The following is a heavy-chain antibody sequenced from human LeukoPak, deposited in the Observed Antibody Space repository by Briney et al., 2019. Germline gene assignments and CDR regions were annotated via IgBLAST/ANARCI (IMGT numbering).Heavy chain of an antibody. CDR1: GFTFSSYA. V-gene: IGHV3-30-3*02. CDR3: AKRLAMTGTYHFDY. J-gene: IGHJ4*02. CDR2: ISYDGSNK. Sequence: GGSLRLSCAASGFTFSSYAMHWVRQAPGKGLEWVAVISYDGSNKYYADSVKGRFTISRDNSKNTLYLQMNSLRAEDTAVYYCAKRLAMTGTYHFDYWGQGTLVTVSS. D-gene: IGHD6-19*01.